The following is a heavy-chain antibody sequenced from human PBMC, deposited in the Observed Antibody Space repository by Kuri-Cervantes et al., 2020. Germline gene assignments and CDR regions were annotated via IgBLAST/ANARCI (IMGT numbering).Heavy chain of an antibody. CDR2: IYYSGST. CDR3: ARVLATDYYFDY. D-gene: IGHD5-12*01. Sequence: GSLRLSCTVSGGSISSSNYYWGWIRQPPGKGLEWIGYIYYSGSTNYNPSLKSRVTISVDTSKNQFSLKLSSVTAADTAVYYCARVLATDYYFDYRGQGTLVTVSS. CDR1: GGSISSSNYY. J-gene: IGHJ4*02. V-gene: IGHV4-61*05.